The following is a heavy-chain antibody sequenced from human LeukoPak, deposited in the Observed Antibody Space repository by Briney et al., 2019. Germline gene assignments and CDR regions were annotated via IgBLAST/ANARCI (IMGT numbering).Heavy chain of an antibody. J-gene: IGHJ4*02. CDR1: GGSISSSSYY. CDR2: VYYSGST. Sequence: SDTLSLTXTVSGGSISSSSYYCGCIRGPPGNGLECIGRVYYSGSTYYNPSLKSRLTISVDTSKNQFSLKLSSVTAADTAVYYCASRYYDYVWGSYRLDYWGQGTLVTVSS. D-gene: IGHD3-16*02. CDR3: ASRYYDYVWGSYRLDY. V-gene: IGHV4-39*01.